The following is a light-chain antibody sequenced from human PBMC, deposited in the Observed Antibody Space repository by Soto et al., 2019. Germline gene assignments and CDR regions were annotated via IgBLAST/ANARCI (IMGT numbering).Light chain of an antibody. CDR3: QSYDSSLGVGV. V-gene: IGLV1-40*01. Sequence: QAVVTQPPSVSGAPGQRVTISCTGSSSNIGAGYDVHWYQQLPGTAPKLLIYGNSNRPSGVPDRFSGSKSGTSASLAITGLQAEDEADYYCQSYDSSLGVGVFGGGTQLTVL. CDR1: SSNIGAGYD. J-gene: IGLJ3*02. CDR2: GNS.